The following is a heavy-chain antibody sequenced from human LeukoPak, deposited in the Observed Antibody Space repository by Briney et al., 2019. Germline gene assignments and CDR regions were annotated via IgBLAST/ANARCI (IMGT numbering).Heavy chain of an antibody. V-gene: IGHV3-23*01. CDR1: GFTFTSYC. D-gene: IGHD6-19*01. CDR2: IIGMVGST. Sequence: RVGSLRLSWAASGFTFTSYCMSWVRQAPGKGLEWVSSIIGMVGSTYYADSVKGRFTISRDNSKNTLYLQMNSLRAEDTAVYYCAKDRVGIAVALLTPIDYWGQGALVTVSS. J-gene: IGHJ4*02. CDR3: AKDRVGIAVALLTPIDY.